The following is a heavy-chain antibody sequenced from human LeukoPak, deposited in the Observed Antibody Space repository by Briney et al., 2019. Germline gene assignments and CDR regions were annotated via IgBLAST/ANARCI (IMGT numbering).Heavy chain of an antibody. Sequence: SVKVSCKASGGTFSSYAISWVRQAPGQGLEWMGGIIPIFGTANYAQKFQGRVTITTDESTSTAYMELSSLRSEDTAVYYCARGDYYGTGYFDYWGQGTLVTVSS. D-gene: IGHD3-10*01. CDR1: GGTFSSYA. CDR2: IIPIFGTA. CDR3: ARGDYYGTGYFDY. J-gene: IGHJ4*02. V-gene: IGHV1-69*05.